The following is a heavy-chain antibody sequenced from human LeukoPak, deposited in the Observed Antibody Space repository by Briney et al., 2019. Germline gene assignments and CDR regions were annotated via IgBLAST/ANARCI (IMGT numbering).Heavy chain of an antibody. CDR2: INWNGGST. D-gene: IGHD5-18*01. V-gene: IGHV3-20*04. CDR1: GFTFDDYG. Sequence: GGSLRLSCAASGFTFDDYGMSWVRQAPGKGLEWVSGINWNGGSTGYADSVKGRFTISRDNAKNSLYLQMNSLRAEDTAVYYCARERGYSYGINWFDPWGQGTLVTVSS. J-gene: IGHJ5*02. CDR3: ARERGYSYGINWFDP.